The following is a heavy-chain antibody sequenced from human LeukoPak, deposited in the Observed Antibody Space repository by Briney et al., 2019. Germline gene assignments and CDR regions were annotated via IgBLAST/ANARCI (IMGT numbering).Heavy chain of an antibody. Sequence: GASVKVSCKASGYTFTGYYMHWVRQAPGQGLEWMGWINPNSGGTNYAQKFQGRVTMTRDTSISTAYMELSRLRSDDTAMYYCASLVTVPESKAVAVDYWGQGTLVTVSS. J-gene: IGHJ4*02. CDR3: ASLVTVPESKAVAVDY. CDR2: INPNSGGT. D-gene: IGHD6-19*01. CDR1: GYTFTGYY. V-gene: IGHV1-2*02.